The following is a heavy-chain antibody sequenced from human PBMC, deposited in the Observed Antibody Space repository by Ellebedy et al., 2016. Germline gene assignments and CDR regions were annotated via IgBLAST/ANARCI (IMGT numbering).Heavy chain of an antibody. V-gene: IGHV4-61*01. CDR2: IYYSGST. J-gene: IGHJ4*02. CDR3: MRGPGRGYPSDK. D-gene: IGHD3-3*01. CDR1: GGSVSSGSYY. Sequence: SETLSLTCTVSGGSVSSGSYYWSWIRQPPGKGLEWIGYIYYSGSTNYNPSLKSRVTISVDTSKNQFSLKLSSVTAADTAMYYCMRGPGRGYPSDKWGPGTLVTVSS.